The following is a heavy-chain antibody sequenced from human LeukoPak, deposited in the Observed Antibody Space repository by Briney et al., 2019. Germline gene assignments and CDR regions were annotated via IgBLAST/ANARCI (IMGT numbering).Heavy chain of an antibody. V-gene: IGHV4-59*12. CDR3: ARERDSYYYDSSGYTGIDY. CDR1: GGSISSYY. J-gene: IGHJ4*02. CDR2: IYYSGST. Sequence: SETLSLTCTVSGGSISSYYWSWIRQPPGKGLEWIGYIYYSGSTNYNPSLKSRVTISVDTSKNQFSLKLSSVTAADTAVYYCARERDSYYYDSSGYTGIDYWGQGTLVTVSS. D-gene: IGHD3-22*01.